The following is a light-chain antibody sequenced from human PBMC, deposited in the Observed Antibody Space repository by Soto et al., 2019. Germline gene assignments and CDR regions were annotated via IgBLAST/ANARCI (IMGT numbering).Light chain of an antibody. CDR3: CSYAGSSTPGV. V-gene: IGLV2-23*01. CDR2: EGS. Sequence: QSVLTQPDSVSGSPGQAITISCTGTSSDVGSYNLVSWYQQHPGKAPKHMIYEGSKRPSGVSNRCSGSKSGNTASLTISGLHAEDEADYYCCSYAGSSTPGVFGGGTKLTVL. CDR1: SSDVGSYNL. J-gene: IGLJ3*02.